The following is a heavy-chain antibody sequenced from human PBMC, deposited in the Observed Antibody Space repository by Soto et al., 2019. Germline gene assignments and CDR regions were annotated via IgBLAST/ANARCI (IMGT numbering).Heavy chain of an antibody. CDR1: GGTSNRFA. J-gene: IGHJ4*02. CDR2: SIPIFGTA. D-gene: IGHD3-16*01. V-gene: IGHV1-69*01. Sequence: QVQLVQSGTEVKKPGSSVRVSCKASGGTSNRFASSWVRQAPGQGLEWMGGSIPIFGTANYAPRFQGRATITADESTSTGYMELSGLRSDDTATYYCATGRGSGGFDSWGQGTQVLVSS. CDR3: ATGRGSGGFDS.